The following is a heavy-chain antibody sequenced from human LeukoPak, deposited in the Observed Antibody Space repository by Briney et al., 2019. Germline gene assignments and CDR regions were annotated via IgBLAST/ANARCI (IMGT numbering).Heavy chain of an antibody. Sequence: ESLSLTCTVSGGSLSSYYWRWVRQATGRGLAWVANIKHEGSEKYYVDSVKGRFSISRDNAKNSLYLQMNSLRAEDTAVYYCARDLMGIAYRGAFYYWGQGTLVTVSS. V-gene: IGHV3-7*03. CDR2: IKHEGSEK. J-gene: IGHJ4*02. CDR3: ARDLMGIAYRGAFYY. CDR1: GGSLSSYY. D-gene: IGHD6-13*01.